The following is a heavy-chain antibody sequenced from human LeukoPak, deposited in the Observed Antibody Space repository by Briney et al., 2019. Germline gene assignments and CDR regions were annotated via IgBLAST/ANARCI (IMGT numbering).Heavy chain of an antibody. D-gene: IGHD2-15*01. J-gene: IGHJ3*02. Sequence: GGSLRLSCAASGFTFSSYDMHWVRQAPGKGLEWVSGIGTAGDTYYPGSIKGRFTFSRENAKNSLFLQMNSLRVGDTAVYYCARGSYCSGGACSPVGAFDIWGQGTVVTVSS. CDR3: ARGSYCSGGACSPVGAFDI. CDR2: IGTAGDT. CDR1: GFTFSSYD. V-gene: IGHV3-13*01.